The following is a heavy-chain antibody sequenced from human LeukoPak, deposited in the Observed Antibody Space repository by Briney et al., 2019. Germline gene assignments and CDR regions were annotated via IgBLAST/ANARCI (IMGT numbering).Heavy chain of an antibody. CDR2: IYYSGST. V-gene: IGHV4-30-4*08. D-gene: IGHD2-2*01. J-gene: IGHJ5*02. Sequence: SETLSLTCTVSGGSISSGDYYWSWIRQPPGKGLEWIGYIYYSGSTYYNPSLKSRVTISVDRSKNQFSLKLSSVTAADTAVYYCARDRGSCSSTSCYVWFDPWGQGTLVTVSS. CDR3: ARDRGSCSSTSCYVWFDP. CDR1: GGSISSGDYY.